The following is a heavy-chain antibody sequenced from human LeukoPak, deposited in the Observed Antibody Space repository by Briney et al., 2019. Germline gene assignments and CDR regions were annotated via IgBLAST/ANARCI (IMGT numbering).Heavy chain of an antibody. D-gene: IGHD5/OR15-5a*01. CDR1: GGSVSSGSYY. CDR2: IYYSGST. Sequence: TTSETLSLTCTVSGGSVSSGSYYWSWIRQPPGKGLEWIGYIYYSGSTNYNPSLKSRVTISVDTSKNQFSLKLSSVTAADTAVYYCARVIYAPRSDDAFDIWGQGTMVTVSS. J-gene: IGHJ3*02. CDR3: ARVIYAPRSDDAFDI. V-gene: IGHV4-61*01.